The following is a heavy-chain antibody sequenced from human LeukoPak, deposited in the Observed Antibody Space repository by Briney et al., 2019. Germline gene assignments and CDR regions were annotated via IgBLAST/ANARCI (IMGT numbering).Heavy chain of an antibody. V-gene: IGHV1-2*02. J-gene: IGHJ3*02. CDR3: AREIRHAAYCGGDCPGGTNAFDI. Sequence: ASVKVSCKASGYTFTGHYMHWVRQAPGQGLEWMGWINPKNAGTNFAQRFQGRVTMTRDMSTSTVYMELSSLRSEDTAVYYCAREIRHAAYCGGDCPGGTNAFDIWGQGTMVTVSS. CDR2: INPKNAGT. D-gene: IGHD2-21*02. CDR1: GYTFTGHY.